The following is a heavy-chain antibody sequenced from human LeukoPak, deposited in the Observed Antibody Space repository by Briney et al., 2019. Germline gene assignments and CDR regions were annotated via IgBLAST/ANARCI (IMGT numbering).Heavy chain of an antibody. D-gene: IGHD3-10*01. Sequence: GGSLRLSCAASGFTFSSYWMHWVRQAPGKGLVWVSRINGDGSSTSYADSVKGRFTISRDNAKNTLYLQMNSLRAEDTAVYYCARGGLGAGSYYRGWFDPWGQGTLVTVSS. CDR3: ARGGLGAGSYYRGWFDP. V-gene: IGHV3-74*01. J-gene: IGHJ5*02. CDR2: INGDGSST. CDR1: GFTFSSYW.